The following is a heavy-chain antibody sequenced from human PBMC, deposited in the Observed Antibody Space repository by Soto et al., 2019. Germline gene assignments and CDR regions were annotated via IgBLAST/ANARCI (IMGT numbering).Heavy chain of an antibody. CDR2: INAGNGNT. CDR1: GYTFTSYA. V-gene: IGHV1-3*01. J-gene: IGHJ4*02. Sequence: QVQLVQSGAEVKKPGASVKVSCKASGYTFTSYAMHWVRQAPGQRLEWMGWINAGNGNTKYSQKFQGRVTITRDTSASTAYMELSSLRSEDTAVYDCAREASGYSGSFDYWGQGTLVTVSS. D-gene: IGHD3-22*01. CDR3: AREASGYSGSFDY.